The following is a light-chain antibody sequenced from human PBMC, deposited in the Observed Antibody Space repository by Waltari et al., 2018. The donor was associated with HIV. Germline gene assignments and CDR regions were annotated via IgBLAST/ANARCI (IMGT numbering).Light chain of an antibody. CDR3: QQYYSTPPT. V-gene: IGKV4-1*01. CDR1: QSIFYSSRNSNY. Sequence: DIVMTQSPHSLALSLGERATINCKSSQSIFYSSRNSNYLAWYQQKPGQSPKLLIYWASSRASGVPDRFSGSGSRTDFTLSISSLQSEEVAVYFCQQYYSTPPTFGQGTRVEIK. J-gene: IGKJ1*01. CDR2: WAS.